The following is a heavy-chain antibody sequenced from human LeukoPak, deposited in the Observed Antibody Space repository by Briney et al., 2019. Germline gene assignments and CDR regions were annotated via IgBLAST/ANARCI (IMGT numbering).Heavy chain of an antibody. CDR2: ISGSGGST. J-gene: IGHJ4*02. V-gene: IGHV3-23*01. D-gene: IGHD1-26*01. Sequence: GGSLRLSCAASGFTFSSYAMSWVRQAPGKGLEWVSAISGSGGSTYYADSVKGRFTISRDNSKNSLYLQMNSLRAEDTAVYYCASLTPLVGAASDYWGQGTLVTVSS. CDR1: GFTFSSYA. CDR3: ASLTPLVGAASDY.